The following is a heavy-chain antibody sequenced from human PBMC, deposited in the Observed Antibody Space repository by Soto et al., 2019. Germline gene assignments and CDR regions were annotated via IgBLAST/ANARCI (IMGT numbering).Heavy chain of an antibody. Sequence: QVQLQESGPGLVKPSQTLSLTCTVSGGSITSGDYYWSWIRQPPGKGLEWVGYNYYGGSTYYNPSLESRITISLDTAKNQFSLDLTSVTAADTAVYYCASGSTVINTLDFWGQGTLVTVSS. CDR2: NYYGGST. D-gene: IGHD4-17*01. V-gene: IGHV4-30-4*01. CDR3: ASGSTVINTLDF. CDR1: GGSITSGDYY. J-gene: IGHJ4*02.